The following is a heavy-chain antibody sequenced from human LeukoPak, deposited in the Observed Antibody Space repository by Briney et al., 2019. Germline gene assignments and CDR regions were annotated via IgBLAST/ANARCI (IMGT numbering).Heavy chain of an antibody. D-gene: IGHD3-16*01. CDR1: GGSISSGDYY. V-gene: IGHV4-30-4*01. CDR3: ARLGSVFNWFDH. Sequence: SQTLSLTCTVSGGSISSGDYYWSWLRQPPGKGLEGIGYFYYSGSTYYNPSLKSRVTISVDTSKNQFSLKLSSVTAADTAVYYCARLGSVFNWFDHWGQGTLVTVSS. J-gene: IGHJ5*02. CDR2: FYYSGST.